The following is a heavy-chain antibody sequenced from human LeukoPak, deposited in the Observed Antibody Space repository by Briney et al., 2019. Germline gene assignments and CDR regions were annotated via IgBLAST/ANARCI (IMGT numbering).Heavy chain of an antibody. D-gene: IGHD3-22*01. CDR2: IYHSGTT. CDR1: GYSMSTGYF. V-gene: IGHV4-38-2*01. Sequence: KPSETLFLTCAVPGYSMSTGYFWGWIRQPPGEGLEWIGSIYHSGTTYYNPSLKSRVTISVDTSKNQFSLKLTSVTAADTAVYYCARSGSDYYDSSGYYNWFDPWGQGTLVTVSS. J-gene: IGHJ5*02. CDR3: ARSGSDYYDSSGYYNWFDP.